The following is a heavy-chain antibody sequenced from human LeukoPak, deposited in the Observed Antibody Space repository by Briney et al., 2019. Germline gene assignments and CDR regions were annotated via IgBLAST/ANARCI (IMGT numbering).Heavy chain of an antibody. CDR1: GFTFSSYS. V-gene: IGHV3-21*01. J-gene: IGHJ4*02. Sequence: TAGGSLRLSCVASGFTFSSYSMNWVRQAPGKGLEWVSSISSDSSHMYYADSVKGRFTISRDNAKNSLYLQMNSLRAEDTAVYYCAVLHLDYWGQGTLVTVSS. D-gene: IGHD2/OR15-2a*01. CDR3: AVLHLDY. CDR2: ISSDSSHM.